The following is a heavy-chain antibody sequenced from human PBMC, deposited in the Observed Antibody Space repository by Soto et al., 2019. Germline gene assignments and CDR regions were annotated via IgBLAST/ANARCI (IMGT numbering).Heavy chain of an antibody. Sequence: GASGKGSCEASGFSFTSSAVQWVRQARGQRLEWIGWIVVGSGNTNYAQKFQERVTITRDMSTSTAYMELSSLRSEDTAVYYCAALTMVRHFSDAFDIWGQGTMVTVPS. CDR2: IVVGSGNT. CDR3: AALTMVRHFSDAFDI. V-gene: IGHV1-58*01. J-gene: IGHJ3*02. D-gene: IGHD3-10*01. CDR1: GFSFTSSA.